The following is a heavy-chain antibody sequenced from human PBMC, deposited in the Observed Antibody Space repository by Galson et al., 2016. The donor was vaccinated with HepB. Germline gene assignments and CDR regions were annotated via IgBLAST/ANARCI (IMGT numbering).Heavy chain of an antibody. CDR3: AKERITIFGVTMRGDEYYYGLDV. D-gene: IGHD3-3*01. J-gene: IGHJ6*02. CDR1: GFTFEDYA. CDR2: ISYNSGRI. V-gene: IGHV3-9*01. Sequence: SLRLSCAASGFTFEDYAMYWVRQAPGKGLEWVSGISYNSGRIDYADSVKGRFTISRDNAKKSLYLQMNSLRVEDTALYYCAKERITIFGVTMRGDEYYYGLDVWGQGTTVTVSS.